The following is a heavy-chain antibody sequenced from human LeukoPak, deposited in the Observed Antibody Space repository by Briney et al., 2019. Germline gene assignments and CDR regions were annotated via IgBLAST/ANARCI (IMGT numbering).Heavy chain of an antibody. CDR1: RFTFSSYS. CDR3: ARVPPGDSYGNY. CDR2: ISSTSSYI. J-gene: IGHJ4*02. D-gene: IGHD5-18*01. V-gene: IGHV3-21*01. Sequence: PGGSLRLSCAASRFTFSSYSMNWVRQAPGKGLEWVSSISSTSSYIYYADSVKGRFTISRDNAKNTLYLQMNGLRAEDTAVYYCARVPPGDSYGNYWGQGTLVTVSS.